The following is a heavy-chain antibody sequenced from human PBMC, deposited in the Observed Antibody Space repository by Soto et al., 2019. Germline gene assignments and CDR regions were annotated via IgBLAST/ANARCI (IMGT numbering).Heavy chain of an antibody. J-gene: IGHJ4*02. CDR3: AKGTGFSYGDGYSFDH. Sequence: EVPLVESGGDLVQPGGSLRLSCVASGFTFSSYEMMWVRQAPGKGLEWVSFIHTSGGTIYYADSVKGRFSISMDYFKSTLFLQMDSLRADDTALYYCAKGTGFSYGDGYSFDHWGQGTLVTVSS. V-gene: IGHV3-48*03. CDR2: IHTSGGTI. D-gene: IGHD5-18*01. CDR1: GFTFSSYE.